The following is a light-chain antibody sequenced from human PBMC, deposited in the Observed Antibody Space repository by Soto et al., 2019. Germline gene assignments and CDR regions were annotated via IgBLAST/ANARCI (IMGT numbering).Light chain of an antibody. Sequence: IGVKHSLATLSGSTGERAILSCRSSQSVSSNLAWYQQKPGQAPRLLIYGASPRASGIPARFSRSGSGTEFTLTLSSLQSEDFAVYYCQQYNNWPFTFGPGTIVDI. V-gene: IGKV3-15*01. CDR2: GAS. CDR3: QQYNNWPFT. J-gene: IGKJ3*01. CDR1: QSVSSN.